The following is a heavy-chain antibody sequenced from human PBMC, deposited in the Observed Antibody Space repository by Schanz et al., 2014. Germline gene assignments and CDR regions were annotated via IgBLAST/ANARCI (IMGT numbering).Heavy chain of an antibody. V-gene: IGHV3-23*04. CDR1: GFSFSTHA. J-gene: IGHJ4*02. Sequence: DVQLVESGGGLVQPGGSLRLSCAASGFSFSTHAMSWVRQAPGQGLEWVSGINTSGGSRYYAESVKGRFTISRDNSKNLVVLQMNSLRVDDTAVYYCTKEDATALWYFEHWGQGTLVTVSS. D-gene: IGHD6-13*01. CDR3: TKEDATALWYFEH. CDR2: INTSGGSR.